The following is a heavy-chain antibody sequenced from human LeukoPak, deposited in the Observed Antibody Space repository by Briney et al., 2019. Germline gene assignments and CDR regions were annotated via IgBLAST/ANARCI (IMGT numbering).Heavy chain of an antibody. Sequence: GGSLRLSCAASGFTVSSNYMSWVRQAPGKGLEWVSVIYSGGSTYYADSVKGRFTISRDNSKNTLYLQMNSLRAEDTALYYCALARGYSGYDYIGYWGQGTLVTVSS. V-gene: IGHV3-53*05. J-gene: IGHJ4*02. D-gene: IGHD5-12*01. CDR2: IYSGGST. CDR3: ALARGYSGYDYIGY. CDR1: GFTVSSNY.